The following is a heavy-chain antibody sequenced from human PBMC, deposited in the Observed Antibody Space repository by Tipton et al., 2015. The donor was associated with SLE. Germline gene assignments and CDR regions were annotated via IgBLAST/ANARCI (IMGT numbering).Heavy chain of an antibody. V-gene: IGHV4-59*08. CDR1: GDSITYYY. J-gene: IGHJ3*02. CDR3: ARTLDTLEI. CDR2: VYYGGVT. Sequence: TLSLTCTVSGDSITYYYWSWIRQPPGKGREWIGYVYYGGVTNYNPSLKSRVTISLDTSKNQSSLKLTSVTAADTAMYYCARTLDTLEIWGQGTMVTVSS.